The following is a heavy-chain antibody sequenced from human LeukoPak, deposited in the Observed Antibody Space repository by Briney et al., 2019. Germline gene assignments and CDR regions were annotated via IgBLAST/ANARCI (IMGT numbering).Heavy chain of an antibody. CDR2: ISGSGDST. J-gene: IGHJ6*03. V-gene: IGHV3-23*01. D-gene: IGHD1-26*01. CDR1: EFSFGSYA. CDR3: AKGGGSYFRRVTYYYYYMDV. Sequence: GGSLRLSCAASEFSFGSYAMSWVRQAPGKGLQWVPGISGSGDSTYYADSVNGRFTISRNNSKNTLYLQMISLRAEDTAVYYCAKGGGSYFRRVTYYYYYMDVWGKGTTVTVSS.